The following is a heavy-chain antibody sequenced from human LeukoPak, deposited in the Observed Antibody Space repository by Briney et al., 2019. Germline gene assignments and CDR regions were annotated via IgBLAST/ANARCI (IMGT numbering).Heavy chain of an antibody. CDR2: ISSSGGRK. V-gene: IGHV3-23*01. J-gene: IGHJ3*02. D-gene: IGHD3-9*01. Sequence: GGSLRLSCAASGFTFSSYAMSWVRQAPGKGLEWVSGISSSGGRKDFADSVKGRFTISRDSSKNTLYLQMKSLRAEDTAVYYCAKSEYYDILTDAFDIWGQGTMVTVS. CDR1: GFTFSSYA. CDR3: AKSEYYDILTDAFDI.